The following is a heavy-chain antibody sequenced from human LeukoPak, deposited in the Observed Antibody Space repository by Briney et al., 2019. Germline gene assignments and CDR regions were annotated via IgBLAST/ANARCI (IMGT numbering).Heavy chain of an antibody. CDR2: LNPNSGGT. CDR1: GYTFTGYY. V-gene: IGHV1-2*06. D-gene: IGHD3-3*01. J-gene: IGHJ2*01. Sequence: ASVKVSCKASGYTFTGYYMHWVRQAPGQELEWMGRLNPNSGGTNYAQKFQGRVTMTRDTSISTAYMELSRLRSDDTAVYYCARDRSLSYDFWSGLRTGYFDLWGRGTLVTVSS. CDR3: ARDRSLSYDFWSGLRTGYFDL.